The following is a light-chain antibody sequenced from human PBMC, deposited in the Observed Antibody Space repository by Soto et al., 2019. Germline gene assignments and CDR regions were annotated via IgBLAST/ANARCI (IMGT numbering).Light chain of an antibody. V-gene: IGLV2-11*01. CDR1: SSDVGAYDY. CDR2: DVT. CDR3: CSYAGIYTWV. J-gene: IGLJ2*01. Sequence: QSALTQPRSVSESPGQSVTISCTGTSSDVGAYDYVSWYQQHPGKAPQLMIYDVTKRPSGVPHRFSGSRSGNTASLTISGLQAEDDADYYCCSYAGIYTWVFGGGTKLTVL.